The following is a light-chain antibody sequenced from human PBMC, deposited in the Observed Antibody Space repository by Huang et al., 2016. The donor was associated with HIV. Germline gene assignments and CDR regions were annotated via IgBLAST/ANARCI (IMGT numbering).Light chain of an antibody. CDR1: QSLLYSLSKKND. V-gene: IGKV4-1*01. Sequence: DIVMTQSPDSLAVSPGERATINCKSSQSLLYSLSKKNDLAWFQQKPGRPPKLLIYWATTRESGVPDRFSCSGSGTDFTLTINNLQAEDVAVYFCLQYYSVPQTFGHGTKVEIK. CDR2: WAT. CDR3: LQYYSVPQT. J-gene: IGKJ1*01.